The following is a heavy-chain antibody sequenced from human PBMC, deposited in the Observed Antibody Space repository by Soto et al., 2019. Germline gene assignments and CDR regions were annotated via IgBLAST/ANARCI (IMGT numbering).Heavy chain of an antibody. Sequence: SDTLSRTGAVSVGSISSSRYYWGWIRQPPRKGLEWIGSIYYSGSTYYNPSLKSRVPTSVDTSKNQFSLKLSSVTAADTAVYYCARHMPRITIFGVVTEFDYWGQGTLVTVS. V-gene: IGHV4-39*01. J-gene: IGHJ4*02. CDR1: VGSISSSRYY. D-gene: IGHD3-3*01. CDR3: ARHMPRITIFGVVTEFDY. CDR2: IYYSGST.